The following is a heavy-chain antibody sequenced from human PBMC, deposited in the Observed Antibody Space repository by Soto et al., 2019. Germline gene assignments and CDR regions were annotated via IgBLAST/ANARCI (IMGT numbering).Heavy chain of an antibody. D-gene: IGHD3-16*01. Sequence: SETLSLTCTVSGGSINSYYWCWIRQPAGKGLEWIGRFYPSGKTNYNPSLKSRLTMSADTSRNQFSLNLTSVTAADTAVYYCARCGLDYGMDVWGQGTTVTVSS. V-gene: IGHV4-4*07. CDR3: ARCGLDYGMDV. CDR2: FYPSGKT. CDR1: GGSINSYY. J-gene: IGHJ6*02.